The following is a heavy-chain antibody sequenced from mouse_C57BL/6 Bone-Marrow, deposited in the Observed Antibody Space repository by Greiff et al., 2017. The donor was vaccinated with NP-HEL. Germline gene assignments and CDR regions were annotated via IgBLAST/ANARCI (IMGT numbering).Heavy chain of an antibody. D-gene: IGHD2-4*01. CDR2: IYPGDGDT. Sequence: QVQLQQSGPELVKPGASVKISCKASGYAFSSSSMNWVKQRPGKGLEWIGRIYPGDGDTNYNGKFKGKATLTADKSSSTAYMQLSSLTSEDSAVYFCAIIYYDYDFDYWGQGTTLTVSS. CDR1: GYAFSSSS. J-gene: IGHJ2*01. V-gene: IGHV1-82*01. CDR3: AIIYYDYDFDY.